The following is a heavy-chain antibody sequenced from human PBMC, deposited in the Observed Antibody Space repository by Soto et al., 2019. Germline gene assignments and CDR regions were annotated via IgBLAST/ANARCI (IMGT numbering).Heavy chain of an antibody. CDR2: IYYSGST. D-gene: IGHD3-10*01. CDR1: GRSISISSYY. V-gene: IGHV4-39*01. J-gene: IGHJ5*02. CDR3: ARHSYYYGSTYGCWLDP. Sequence: SDTLSLTCTVSGRSISISSYYGGWIRQPPGKGLEWIGSIYYSGSTYYNPSLKSRVTISVDTSKNQFSLKLSSVTAADTAVYYCARHSYYYGSTYGCWLDPGGQGTLVTVS.